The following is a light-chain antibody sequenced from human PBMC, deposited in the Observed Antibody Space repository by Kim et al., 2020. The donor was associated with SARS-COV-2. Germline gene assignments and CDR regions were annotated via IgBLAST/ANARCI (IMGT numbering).Light chain of an antibody. CDR1: SGHRSYA. CDR2: LNSDGSH. Sequence: GASVKLTCTLSSGHRSYAIAWHQQQPEKGPRYLMKLNSDGSHSKGDGIPDRFSGSSSGAERYLTISSLQSEDEADYYCQTWGTGVVFGGGTQLTVL. CDR3: QTWGTGVV. V-gene: IGLV4-69*01. J-gene: IGLJ2*01.